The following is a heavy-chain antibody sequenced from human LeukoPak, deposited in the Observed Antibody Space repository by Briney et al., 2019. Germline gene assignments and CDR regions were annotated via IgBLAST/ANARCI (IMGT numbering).Heavy chain of an antibody. CDR1: GYSFTTYW. V-gene: IGHV5-51*01. CDR2: IYPGDSDT. Sequence: GESLKISCKGSGYSFTTYWIGWVRQMPGKGLEWMGIIYPGDSDTRYSPSFQGQVAISADKSISTAYLQWSSLKASDTAMYYCARQRGDGQWLVAFDNWGQGTMVTVSS. D-gene: IGHD6-19*01. J-gene: IGHJ3*02. CDR3: ARQRGDGQWLVAFDN.